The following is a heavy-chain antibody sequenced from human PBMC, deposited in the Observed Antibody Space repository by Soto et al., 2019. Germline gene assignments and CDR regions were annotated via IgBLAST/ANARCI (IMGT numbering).Heavy chain of an antibody. J-gene: IGHJ4*02. CDR3: ASHRGPARCVKYVDF. D-gene: IGHD3-10*01. V-gene: IGHV4-31*03. CDR1: GGSISSGGYY. CDR2: INYSGTT. Sequence: QVQLQESGPGLVKPSQTLSLSCTVSGGSISSGGYYWSWLRQHPGTGLEWIGYINYSGTTYYNPSLKSRVTRSVDTSRNHFSLKLNSVTAADTAVYYCASHRGPARCVKYVDFWGQGTLGTGSS.